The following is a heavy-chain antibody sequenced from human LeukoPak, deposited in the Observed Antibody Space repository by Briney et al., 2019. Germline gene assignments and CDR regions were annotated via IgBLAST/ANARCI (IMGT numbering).Heavy chain of an antibody. CDR1: GGSFSGYY. V-gene: IGHV4-34*01. CDR3: ARRRITMVGGYYYYGMDV. Sequence: SETLSLTCAVYGGSFSGYYWSWIRQPPGKGLEWIGEINHSGSTNYNPSLKSRATISVDTSKNQFSLKLSSVTAADTAVYYCARRRITMVGGYYYYGMDVWGQGTTVTVSS. D-gene: IGHD3-10*01. J-gene: IGHJ6*02. CDR2: INHSGST.